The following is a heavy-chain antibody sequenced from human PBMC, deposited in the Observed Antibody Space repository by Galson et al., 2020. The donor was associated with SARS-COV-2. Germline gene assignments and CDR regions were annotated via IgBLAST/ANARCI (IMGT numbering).Heavy chain of an antibody. J-gene: IGHJ6*03. D-gene: IGHD2-2*01. Sequence: ASVKVSCKASGYTFTSYGISWVRQAPGQGLEWMGWISAYNGNTNYAQKLQGRVTMTTDTSTSTAYMELRSLRSDDTAVYYCARSRTICPASFCYCYYMDVWGKGTTVTVSS. V-gene: IGHV1-18*01. CDR3: ARSRTICPASFCYCYYMDV. CDR1: GYTFTSYG. CDR2: ISAYNGNT.